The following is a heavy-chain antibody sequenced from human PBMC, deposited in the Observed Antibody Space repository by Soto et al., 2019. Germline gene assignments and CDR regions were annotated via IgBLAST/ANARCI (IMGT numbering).Heavy chain of an antibody. Sequence: EVQLVESGGGLVKPGGSLRLSCAASGFSFSSYSMNWVRQAPGKGLEWVSSISSSSSYIYYADSVKGRCTISRDNAKNSLYLQMNSLRAEDTAVYYCARWSQQLTPSDYWGQGTLVTVSS. CDR2: ISSSSSYI. CDR3: ARWSQQLTPSDY. D-gene: IGHD6-13*01. J-gene: IGHJ4*02. V-gene: IGHV3-21*01. CDR1: GFSFSSYS.